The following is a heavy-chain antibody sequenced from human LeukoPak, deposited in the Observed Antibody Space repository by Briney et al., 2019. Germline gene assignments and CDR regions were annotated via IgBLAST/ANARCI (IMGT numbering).Heavy chain of an antibody. J-gene: IGHJ6*02. CDR1: GFTFSSYS. V-gene: IGHV3-21*01. CDR3: ARDHSTSSSGWYLYYYYGMDV. D-gene: IGHD6-19*01. CDR2: ISSSSSYI. Sequence: XGSLRLSCAASGFTFSSYSMSWVRQAPGKGLEWVSSISSSSSYIYYADSVKGRFTISRDNAKNSLYLQMNSLRAEDTAVYYCARDHSTSSSGWYLYYYYGMDVWGQGTTVTVSS.